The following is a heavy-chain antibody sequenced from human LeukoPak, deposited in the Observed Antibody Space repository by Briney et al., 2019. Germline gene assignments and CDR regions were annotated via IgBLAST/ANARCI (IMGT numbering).Heavy chain of an antibody. Sequence: GGSLRLSCAASGFTVTSNYMSWVRQAPGKGLEWVSIIYSGGSTDYADSVKGRFTISRDNFKRTVPLEMNSLRAEDTAVYYCAKDAQRGFDYSNSLEHWGQGSLVIVSS. V-gene: IGHV3-66*01. CDR2: IYSGGST. CDR1: GFTVTSNY. CDR3: AKDAQRGFDYSNSLEH. J-gene: IGHJ5*02. D-gene: IGHD4-11*01.